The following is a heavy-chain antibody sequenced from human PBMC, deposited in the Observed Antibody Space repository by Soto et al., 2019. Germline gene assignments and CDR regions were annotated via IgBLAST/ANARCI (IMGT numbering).Heavy chain of an antibody. J-gene: IGHJ6*02. CDR3: IQSRCGGDCLQSYASYYYYGMDV. V-gene: IGHV2-5*02. CDR1: AFSLSTGGVG. D-gene: IGHD2-21*02. Sequence: QITLKESGPTLVKPTQTLTLTCTFSAFSLSTGGVGVGWIRQPPGKALEWLALIYWDDDKRYSPSLSSRLTITKDTSKNPVVLTMTNMDPVDTATYYCIQSRCGGDCLQSYASYYYYGMDVWGQGTTVTVSS. CDR2: IYWDDDK.